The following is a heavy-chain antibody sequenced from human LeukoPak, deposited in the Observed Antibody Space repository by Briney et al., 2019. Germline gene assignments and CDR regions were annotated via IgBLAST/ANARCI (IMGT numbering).Heavy chain of an antibody. CDR1: GFTFSSYA. CDR3: AIEPIDYCGSAKGAFDI. Sequence: GGSLRLSCAASGFTFSSYAMSWVRQVPGKGLEWVSAISGSGGSTYYADSVKGRFTISRDNSKNTLYLQMNSLRAEDTAVYYCAIEPIDYCGSAKGAFDIWGQGTMVTVSS. V-gene: IGHV3-23*01. D-gene: IGHD3-10*01. J-gene: IGHJ3*02. CDR2: ISGSGGST.